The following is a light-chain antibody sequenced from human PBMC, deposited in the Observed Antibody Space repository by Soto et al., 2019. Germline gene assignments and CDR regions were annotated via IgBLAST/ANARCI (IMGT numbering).Light chain of an antibody. J-gene: IGKJ2*01. CDR3: HHLAGT. Sequence: QLTQSPSSLSASIGDRVTITCRASQDITNYLAWYQQQPGKAPKLLVYSASTLHSGVPTRFSGSGSGTEFIRTFGRLQPEDFATYYCHHLAGTFGQGTKLAMK. V-gene: IGKV1-9*01. CDR1: QDITNY. CDR2: SAS.